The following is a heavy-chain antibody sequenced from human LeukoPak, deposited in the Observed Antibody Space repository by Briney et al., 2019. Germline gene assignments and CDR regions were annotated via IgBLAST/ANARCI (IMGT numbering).Heavy chain of an antibody. CDR2: ISSSGSTI. CDR1: GVTFSDYY. J-gene: IGHJ4*02. Sequence: GGSLRLSCAASGVTFSDYYMSWIRQAPGKGLEWVSYISSSGSTIYYADSVKGRFTISRANAKNSLYLQMTSPRAEATAVYYCARGLTIVRGVTDYWGQGPLVTVSS. CDR3: ARGLTIVRGVTDY. V-gene: IGHV3-11*01. D-gene: IGHD3-10*01.